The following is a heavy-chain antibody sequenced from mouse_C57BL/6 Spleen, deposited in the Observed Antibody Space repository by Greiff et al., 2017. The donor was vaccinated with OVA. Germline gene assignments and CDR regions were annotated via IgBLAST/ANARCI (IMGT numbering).Heavy chain of an antibody. D-gene: IGHD2-5*01. CDR2: IRSKSNNYAT. CDR1: GFSFNTYA. J-gene: IGHJ2*01. Sequence: EVKLVESGGGLVQPKGSLKLSCAASGFSFNTYAMNWVRQAPGKGLEWVARIRSKSNNYATYYADSVKDRFTISRDDSESMLYLQMNNLKTEDTAMYYCVRHGYYSNYDYFDYWGQGTTLTVSS. V-gene: IGHV10-1*01. CDR3: VRHGYYSNYDYFDY.